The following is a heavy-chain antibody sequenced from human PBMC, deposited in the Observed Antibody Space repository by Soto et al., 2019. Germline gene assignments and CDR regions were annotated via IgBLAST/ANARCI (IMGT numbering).Heavy chain of an antibody. J-gene: IGHJ4*02. CDR2: VYYSGTT. Sequence: SETLSLTCSLSGGSVSDKTYYWSWIRQPPGKRLEWSGYVYYSGTTNYNPSLKSRVTISVDLSKNQFSLRLSSVTTADTALYYCARTTAVPNSLRSRYFFDYWGQGTLGTVS. CDR3: ARTTAVPNSLRSRYFFDY. V-gene: IGHV4-61*01. D-gene: IGHD4-17*01. CDR1: GGSVSDKTYY.